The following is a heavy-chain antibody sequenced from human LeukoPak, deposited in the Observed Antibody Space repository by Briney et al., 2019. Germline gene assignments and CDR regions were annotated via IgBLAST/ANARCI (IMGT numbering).Heavy chain of an antibody. D-gene: IGHD3-22*01. CDR3: ARDMYYYDSIGYYLPDY. CDR2: IYTSGST. CDR1: GGSISSYY. J-gene: IGHJ4*02. Sequence: SETLSLTCTVSGGSISSYYWSWIRQPAGKGLEWIGRIYTSGSTNYNPSLKSRVTMSVDTSKNQFSLKLSSVTAADTPVYYCARDMYYYDSIGYYLPDYWGQGTLVTVSS. V-gene: IGHV4-4*07.